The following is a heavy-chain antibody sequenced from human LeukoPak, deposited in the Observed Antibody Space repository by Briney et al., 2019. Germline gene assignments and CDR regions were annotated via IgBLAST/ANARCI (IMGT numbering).Heavy chain of an antibody. CDR3: VRAGSGLLTKNFDY. J-gene: IGHJ4*02. CDR1: GFPFSDSY. D-gene: IGHD2-15*01. V-gene: IGHV1-2*02. CDR2: INPRSGGT. Sequence: ASVKVSCKASGFPFSDSYIHWVRQAPGQGLEWMGYINPRSGGTSSPQKFKGRVTLTADTINTAYMVLSSLISDDTAIYYCVRAGSGLLTKNFDYWGQGTLVTVSS.